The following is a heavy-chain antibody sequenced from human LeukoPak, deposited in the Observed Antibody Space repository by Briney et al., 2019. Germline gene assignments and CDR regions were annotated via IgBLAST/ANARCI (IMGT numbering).Heavy chain of an antibody. V-gene: IGHV4-59*08. CDR1: GGSIRSYY. J-gene: IGHJ4*02. CDR2: IYYSGST. D-gene: IGHD2/OR15-2a*01. CDR3: ASEDLTTWTIDY. Sequence: SETLSLTCTVSGGSIRSYYWSWIRQPPGKGLEWIEYIYYSGSTNYNPSLKSRVTISVDTSKNQFSLKLSSVTAADTAVYYCASEDLTTWTIDYWGQGALVTVSS.